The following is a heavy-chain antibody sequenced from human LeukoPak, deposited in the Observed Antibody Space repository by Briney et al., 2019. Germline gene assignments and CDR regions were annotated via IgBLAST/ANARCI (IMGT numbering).Heavy chain of an antibody. Sequence: SETLSLTCAVYDGSSSGYYWSWIRQPPGKGLEWIGEINHSGSTNYNPSLKSRVTISVDTSKNQFSLKLSSVTAADTAVYYCARVATGGNSAGALDYWGQGTLVTVSS. CDR3: ARVATGGNSAGALDY. J-gene: IGHJ4*02. CDR1: DGSSSGYY. V-gene: IGHV4-34*01. D-gene: IGHD4-23*01. CDR2: INHSGST.